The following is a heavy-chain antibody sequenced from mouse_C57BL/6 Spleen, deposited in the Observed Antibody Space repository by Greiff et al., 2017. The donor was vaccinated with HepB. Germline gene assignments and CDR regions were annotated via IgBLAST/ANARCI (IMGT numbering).Heavy chain of an antibody. CDR2: IHPNSGST. J-gene: IGHJ2*01. V-gene: IGHV1-64*01. Sequence: QVQLQQSGAELVKPGASVKLSCKASGYTFTSYWMHWVKQRPGQGLEWIGMIHPNSGSTNYNEKFKSKATLTVDKSSSTAYMQLSSLTSEDSAVYYCARTIYYYGSYFDYWGQGTTLTVSS. D-gene: IGHD1-1*01. CDR1: GYTFTSYW. CDR3: ARTIYYYGSYFDY.